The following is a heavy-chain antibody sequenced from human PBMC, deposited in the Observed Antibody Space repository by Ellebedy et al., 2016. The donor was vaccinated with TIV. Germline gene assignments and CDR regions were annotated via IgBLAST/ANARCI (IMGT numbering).Heavy chain of an antibody. D-gene: IGHD3-22*01. CDR1: GYTFTSFG. V-gene: IGHV1-18*04. CDR2: ISAYNGNT. Sequence: ASVQVSCKASGYTFTSFGVTWVRQAPGQGLEWMGWISAYNGNTNYVQKLQGRVTLTTDTSLNTAYMELRSLRSDDTAVYYCARVGPFYDDTSGYVNYWGQGTLVTVSS. J-gene: IGHJ4*02. CDR3: ARVGPFYDDTSGYVNY.